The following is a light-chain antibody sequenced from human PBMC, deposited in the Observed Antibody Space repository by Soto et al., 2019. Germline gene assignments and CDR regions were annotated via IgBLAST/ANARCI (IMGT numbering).Light chain of an antibody. V-gene: IGLV2-14*01. CDR2: EVS. CDR3: CSYTDIALDVV. Sequence: QSALTQPASVSGSPGQSITISCTGTSSDVGAYNYVSWYRQHPGKAPKLMIYEVSNRPSGISNRFSGSKSGNTASLTISGVRPEDEADYYCCSYTDIALDVVFGGGTKLTVL. J-gene: IGLJ2*01. CDR1: SSDVGAYNY.